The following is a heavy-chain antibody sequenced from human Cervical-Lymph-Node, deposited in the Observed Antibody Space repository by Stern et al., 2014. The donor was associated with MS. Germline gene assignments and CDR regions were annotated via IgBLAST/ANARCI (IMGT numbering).Heavy chain of an antibody. D-gene: IGHD6-13*01. V-gene: IGHV4-39*01. CDR2: IYYRGST. Sequence: VQLVESGPGLVKPSEALSLTCTVSGGSINNDNYYWSWIRQPPGKGLEWIGNIYYRGSTYYNPSLKSRVPIPLDIPMNQFSLRLTSVAAADTAVYYCASQALFAAPGLDFWGQGTLVSVSS. CDR3: ASQALFAAPGLDF. J-gene: IGHJ4*02. CDR1: GGSINNDNYY.